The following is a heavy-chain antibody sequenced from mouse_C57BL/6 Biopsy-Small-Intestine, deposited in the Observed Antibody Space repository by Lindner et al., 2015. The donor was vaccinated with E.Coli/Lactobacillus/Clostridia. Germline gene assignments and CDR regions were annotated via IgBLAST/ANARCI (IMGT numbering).Heavy chain of an antibody. CDR2: IYPGGGYT. Sequence: VQLQESGAELVRPGTSVKMSCKASGYTFTNYWIGWAKQRPGHGLEWIGDIYPGGGYTNYNEKFKGKATLTADKSSSTAYMQFSSLTSEDSAIYYCARMTTVFYWYFDVWGTGTTVTVSS. D-gene: IGHD1-1*01. V-gene: IGHV1-63*01. CDR3: ARMTTVFYWYFDV. CDR1: GYTFTNYW. J-gene: IGHJ1*03.